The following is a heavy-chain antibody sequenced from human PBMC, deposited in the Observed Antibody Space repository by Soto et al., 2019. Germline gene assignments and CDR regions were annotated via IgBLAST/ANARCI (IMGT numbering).Heavy chain of an antibody. Sequence: EVQLVESGGGLVQPGGSLRLSCAASGFTFSSYSMNWVRQAPGKGLEWVSYISSSSSTIYYADSVKGRFTISRDNAKNSLYLQMNSLRDEDTAVYYCARGDYGDYEDPSSFHYWGQGTLVTVSS. CDR3: ARGDYGDYEDPSSFHY. CDR1: GFTFSSYS. CDR2: ISSSSSTI. D-gene: IGHD4-17*01. V-gene: IGHV3-48*02. J-gene: IGHJ4*02.